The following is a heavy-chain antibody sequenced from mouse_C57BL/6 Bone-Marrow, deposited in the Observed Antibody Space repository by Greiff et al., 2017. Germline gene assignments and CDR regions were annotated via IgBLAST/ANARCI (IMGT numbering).Heavy chain of an antibody. CDR3: ARPFF. J-gene: IGHJ2*01. CDR2: IHPNSGST. Sequence: QVQLQQPGAELVKPGASVKLSCKASGDTFTSYWMHWVKQRTGQGLEWIGMIHPNSGSTNYNEKFKSKATLSVVKSSSTASMQLSSLTSEYSAVYYCARPFFWGHGTTLTVSS. CDR1: GDTFTSYW. V-gene: IGHV1-64*01.